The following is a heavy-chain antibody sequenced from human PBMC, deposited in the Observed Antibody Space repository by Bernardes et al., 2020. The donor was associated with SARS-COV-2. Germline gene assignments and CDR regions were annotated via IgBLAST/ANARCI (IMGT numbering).Heavy chain of an antibody. CDR2: MNPNSGNT. V-gene: IGHV1-8*01. Sequence: ASVKVSCKASGYPFTSYDINWVRQASGQGLEWMGWMNPNSGNTGLAQKFQGRVTMTRDTSTSTAYMELSSLTSEDTAVYYCAKGTEYRWEDLWSNAFDPWGQGTMVTVSS. J-gene: IGHJ3*01. CDR1: GYPFTSYD. CDR3: AKGTEYRWEDLWSNAFDP. D-gene: IGHD3-16*02.